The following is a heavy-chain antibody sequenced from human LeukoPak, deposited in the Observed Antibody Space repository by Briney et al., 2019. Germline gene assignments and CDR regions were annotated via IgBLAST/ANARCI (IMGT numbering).Heavy chain of an antibody. Sequence: SETLSLTCTVSGDSINTYYWNWVRQPAGKGLEWIGRIYTSGSANYNPSLKSRVTISVDTSKNQFSLKLSSVTAADTAMYYCARESYSYFDYWGQGTLVTVSS. D-gene: IGHD2-21*01. CDR3: ARESYSYFDY. V-gene: IGHV4-4*07. J-gene: IGHJ4*02. CDR1: GDSINTYY. CDR2: IYTSGSA.